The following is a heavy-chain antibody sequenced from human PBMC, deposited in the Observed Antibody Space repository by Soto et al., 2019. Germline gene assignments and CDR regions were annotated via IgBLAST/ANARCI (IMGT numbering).Heavy chain of an antibody. V-gene: IGHV3-23*01. CDR2: ISGSGGST. D-gene: IGHD4-17*01. CDR3: ATRSLNYGDYAIDDY. J-gene: IGHJ4*02. Sequence: GGSLRLSCAASGFTFSSYAMSWVRQAPGKGLEWVSAISGSGGSTYYADSVKGRFTISRDNSKNTLYLQMNSLRAEDTAVYYCATRSLNYGDYAIDDYWGQGTLVTVSS. CDR1: GFTFSSYA.